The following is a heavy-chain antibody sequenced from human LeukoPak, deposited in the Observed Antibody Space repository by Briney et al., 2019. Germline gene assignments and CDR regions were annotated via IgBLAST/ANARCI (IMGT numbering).Heavy chain of an antibody. D-gene: IGHD3-3*01. CDR3: AKDTHYFGSGIYYYYFDS. CDR2: IKQDESEK. J-gene: IGHJ4*02. CDR1: GFAFSDFW. Sequence: GESLRLSCAASGFAFSDFWMSWVRQAPGKGLEWVANIKQDESEKNYVDSVKGRFTISRDNAKNSLFLQMNSLRAEDTAMYYCAKDTHYFGSGIYYYYFDSWGQGTLVTVSS. V-gene: IGHV3-7*01.